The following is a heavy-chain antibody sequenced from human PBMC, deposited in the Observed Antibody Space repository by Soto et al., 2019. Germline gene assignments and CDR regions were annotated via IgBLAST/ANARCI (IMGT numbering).Heavy chain of an antibody. J-gene: IGHJ4*02. CDR2: VYHTGAT. CDR3: ARDTTPLARGYFDN. D-gene: IGHD1-1*01. Sequence: SETLSLTCAVSGGSISSNTWWSWVRQSPGRGLEWIGEVYHTGATYYNPSLTSRVTISVDTSKDQFSLSLNSVTAADTAVYYCARDTTPLARGYFDNWGQGTLVTVSS. CDR1: GGSISSNTW. V-gene: IGHV4-4*02.